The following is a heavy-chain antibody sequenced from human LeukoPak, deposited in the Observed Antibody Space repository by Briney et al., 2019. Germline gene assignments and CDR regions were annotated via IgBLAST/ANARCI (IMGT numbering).Heavy chain of an antibody. CDR1: GYTFTSYD. J-gene: IGHJ3*02. V-gene: IGHV1-8*01. CDR2: MNPNSGNT. CDR3: ARVQPHCSGGSCYSTDAFDI. D-gene: IGHD2-15*01. Sequence: VASVKVSCKASGYTFTSYDINWVRQATGQGLEWMGWMNPNSGNTGYAQKFQGRATMTRNTSISTAYMELSSLRSEDTAVYYCARVQPHCSGGSCYSTDAFDIWGQGTMVTVSS.